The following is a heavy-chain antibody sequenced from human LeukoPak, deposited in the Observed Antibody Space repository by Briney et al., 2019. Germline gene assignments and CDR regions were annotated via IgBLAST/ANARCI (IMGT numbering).Heavy chain of an antibody. Sequence: ASVKVSCKASGYTFTSYGISWVRQAPGQGLEWMGWISAYNGNTNYAQKLQGRVTMTTDTSTSTAYMELRSLRSDDTAVYYCARDGCASCYHWDSFDIWGQGTMVTVSS. J-gene: IGHJ3*02. CDR2: ISAYNGNT. V-gene: IGHV1-18*01. CDR1: GYTFTSYG. CDR3: ARDGCASCYHWDSFDI. D-gene: IGHD2-2*01.